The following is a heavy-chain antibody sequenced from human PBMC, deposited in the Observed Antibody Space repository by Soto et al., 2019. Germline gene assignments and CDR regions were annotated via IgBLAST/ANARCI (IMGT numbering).Heavy chain of an antibody. D-gene: IGHD6-13*01. CDR2: IYYSGST. J-gene: IGHJ4*02. V-gene: IGHV4-59*08. CDR3: ARRKSSSWYFDY. CDR1: YGSISNYY. Sequence: SVTLSLTSTVSYGSISNYYCSWIRQPPGKGLEWIGYIYYSGSTNYNPSLKSRVTISVDTSKNQFSLKLSSVTAADTVVYYCARRKSSSWYFDYWVQGTLVTDSS.